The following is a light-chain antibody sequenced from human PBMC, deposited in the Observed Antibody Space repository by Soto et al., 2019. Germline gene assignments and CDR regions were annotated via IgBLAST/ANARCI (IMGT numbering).Light chain of an antibody. V-gene: IGKV3-20*01. CDR2: GAS. CDR1: QSVNSNY. Sequence: EIVLTQSPGTLSLSPGERATLSCRASQSVNSNYLAWYQQKPGQVPRPLIYGASIRAAGVPDRLSGSGSGTDFTLPISRLAPEDSAVYYCQQYGTSPHTFGQGTKLEIK. CDR3: QQYGTSPHT. J-gene: IGKJ2*01.